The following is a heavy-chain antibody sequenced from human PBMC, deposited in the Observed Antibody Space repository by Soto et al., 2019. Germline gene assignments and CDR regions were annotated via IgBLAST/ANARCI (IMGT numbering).Heavy chain of an antibody. V-gene: IGHV4-31*03. CDR3: AKAGYDFWSGYYYYSYMDV. CDR2: IYYSGST. J-gene: IGHJ6*03. D-gene: IGHD3-3*01. CDR1: GGSISSGGYY. Sequence: QVQLQESGPGLVKPSQTLSLTCTVSGGSISSGGYYWSWIRQHPGKGLEWLGYIYYSGSTYYNPSLKSRVTIAVDTSKNQFSLKLSSVTAADTAVYYCAKAGYDFWSGYYYYSYMDVWGKGTTVTLSS.